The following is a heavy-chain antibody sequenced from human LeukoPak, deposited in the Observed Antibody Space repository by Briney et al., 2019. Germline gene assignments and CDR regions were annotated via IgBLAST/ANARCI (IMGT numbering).Heavy chain of an antibody. J-gene: IGHJ6*02. CDR1: GFTFSSYA. V-gene: IGHV3-30-3*01. Sequence: GGSLRLSCAASGFTFSSYAMHWVRQALGKGLEWVAVISYDGSNKYYADSVKGRFTISRDNSKNTLYLQMNSLRAEDTAVYYCARVMYAATPYYYYYGMDVWGQGTTVTVSS. CDR2: ISYDGSNK. CDR3: ARVMYAATPYYYYYGMDV. D-gene: IGHD2-8*01.